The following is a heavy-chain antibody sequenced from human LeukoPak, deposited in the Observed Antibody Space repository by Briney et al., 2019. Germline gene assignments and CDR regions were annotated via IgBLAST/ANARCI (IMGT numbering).Heavy chain of an antibody. CDR2: IYYSGST. Sequence: SETLSLTCTVSGGSISSSSYYWGWIRQPPGKGLEWIGSIYYSGSTYYNPSLTSRVTMSLDTSKNQFSLKLDSVTAADTALYYCARALYTSGPGLAGYCGQGTLVTVSS. CDR3: ARALYTSGPGLAGY. J-gene: IGHJ4*02. D-gene: IGHD3-16*02. V-gene: IGHV4-39*07. CDR1: GGSISSSSYY.